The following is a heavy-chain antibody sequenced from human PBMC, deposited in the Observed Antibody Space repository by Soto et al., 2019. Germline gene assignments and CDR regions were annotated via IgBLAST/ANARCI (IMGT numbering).Heavy chain of an antibody. CDR3: ARDLGSCSTTNCPQIFDY. V-gene: IGHV3-7*03. CDR2: IKKDGSEK. Sequence: GGSLRLSCAASGFTFSTYWMSWVRQAPGKGLEWVATIKKDGSEKYYVDSVKGRFTISRDNAKNSQYLQMNSLRAEDTAVYYCARDLGSCSTTNCPQIFDYWGQGTLVTVSS. J-gene: IGHJ4*02. D-gene: IGHD2-2*01. CDR1: GFTFSTYW.